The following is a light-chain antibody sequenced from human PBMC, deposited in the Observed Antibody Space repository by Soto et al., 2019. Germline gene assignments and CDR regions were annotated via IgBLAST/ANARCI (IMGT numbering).Light chain of an antibody. CDR2: GAS. V-gene: IGKV3-20*01. CDR1: QSITSTY. J-gene: IGKJ1*01. CDR3: QHYGSSSRT. Sequence: EIVLTQSPGTLSLSPGDRATLSCRASQSITSTYLAWYQQKPGQAPRLLIYGASSRATGIPDRFSGSGSGTDFTLTINRLEPEDFAVYYCQHYGSSSRTFGQGTKVEIK.